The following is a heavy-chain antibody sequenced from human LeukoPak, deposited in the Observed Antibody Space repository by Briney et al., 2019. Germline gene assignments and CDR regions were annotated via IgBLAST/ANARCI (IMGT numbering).Heavy chain of an antibody. D-gene: IGHD7-27*01. CDR1: GGSINSYY. CDR3: ARVGQTGDNYFDY. J-gene: IGHJ4*02. Sequence: SETLSLTCTASGGSINSYYWGWIRQPPGRGLEWIGSIHYSGSTSYNPSLKSRVTMSVDTSKNQFSLKLSSVTAADTAVYYCARVGQTGDNYFDYWGQGTLVTVSS. V-gene: IGHV4-59*12. CDR2: IHYSGST.